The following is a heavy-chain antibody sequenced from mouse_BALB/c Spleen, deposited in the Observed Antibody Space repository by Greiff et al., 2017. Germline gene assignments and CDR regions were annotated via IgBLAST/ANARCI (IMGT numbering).Heavy chain of an antibody. CDR1: GFTFSSYG. CDR3: ARRGGNYNAMDY. J-gene: IGHJ4*01. D-gene: IGHD2-1*01. Sequence: EVQGVESGGGLVQPGGSRKLSCAASGFTFSSYGMSWVRQTPDKRLEWVATISSGGSYTYYPDSVKGRFTISRDNAKNTLYLQMSSLKSEDTAMYYCARRGGNYNAMDYWGQGTSVTVSS. CDR2: ISSGGSYT. V-gene: IGHV5-6*01.